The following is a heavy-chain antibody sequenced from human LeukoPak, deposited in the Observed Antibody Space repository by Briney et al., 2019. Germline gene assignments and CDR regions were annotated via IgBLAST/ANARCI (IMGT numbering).Heavy chain of an antibody. CDR2: IYYNHDM. D-gene: IGHD3-9*01. CDR1: DFSLTTPGMG. V-gene: IGHV2-5*01. CDR3: AHLVVTIDWRSYFDY. Sequence: SGPTLVNPTQTLTLTCTVSDFSLTTPGMGVGWIRQPPGKALEWLAMIYYNHDMRYSPSLSSRLTITRDTSKNQVVLAMTNMDPVDTATYYCAHLVVTIDWRSYFDYWGQGALVTVSS. J-gene: IGHJ4*02.